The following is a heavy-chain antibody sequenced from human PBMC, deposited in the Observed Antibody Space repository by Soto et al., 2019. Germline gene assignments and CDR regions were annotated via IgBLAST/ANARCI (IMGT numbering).Heavy chain of an antibody. V-gene: IGHV3-15*01. Sequence: GGSLRLSCAASGFTFSNAWMSWVRQAPGKGLEWVGRIKSKTDGGTTDYAAPVKGRFTISRDDSKNTLYLQMNSLKTEDTAVYYCTTEKSSGWPRGEHYYYYYGMDVWGQGTTVTVSS. CDR3: TTEKSSGWPRGEHYYYYYGMDV. J-gene: IGHJ6*02. CDR1: GFTFSNAW. D-gene: IGHD6-19*01. CDR2: IKSKTDGGTT.